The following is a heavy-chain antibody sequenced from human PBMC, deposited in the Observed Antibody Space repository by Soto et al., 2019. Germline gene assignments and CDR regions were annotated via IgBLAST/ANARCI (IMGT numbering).Heavy chain of an antibody. CDR1: GGSISNSSW. CDR3: AHRPIVGAAI. V-gene: IGHV4-4*02. J-gene: IGHJ4*02. Sequence: QVQLQESGPGLVKPSGTLSLTCAVFGGSISNSSWWTWVRQPPGKGLDWIGEIFHSGSTNYNSSLIGRVTISVDKANNQFSLKLSSVTAADTAVYYCAHRPIVGAAIWGQGTLVTVSS. D-gene: IGHD1-26*01. CDR2: IFHSGST.